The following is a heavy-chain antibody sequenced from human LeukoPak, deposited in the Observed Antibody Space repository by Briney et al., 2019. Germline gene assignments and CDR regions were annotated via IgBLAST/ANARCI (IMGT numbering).Heavy chain of an antibody. J-gene: IGHJ4*02. CDR2: IYYSGST. CDR3: ASGSAVAAAGDY. V-gene: IGHV4-59*01. CDR1: GGSISSNY. D-gene: IGHD6-13*01. Sequence: SETLSLTCTVSGGSISSNYWNWIRQPPGKGLEWIGYIYYSGSTNYNPSLKSRVTISADTSKNQFSLRLSSVSAADTAVYYRASGSAVAAAGDYWGQGTLVTVSS.